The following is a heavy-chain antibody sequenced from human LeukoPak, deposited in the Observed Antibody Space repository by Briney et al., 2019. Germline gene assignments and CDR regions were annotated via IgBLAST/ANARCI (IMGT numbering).Heavy chain of an antibody. Sequence: ASVKVSCKASGYTFTGYYMHWVRQAPGQGLAWMGWINPNSGGTNYAQKFQGRVTMTRDTSISTAYMELSRLRSDDTAVYYCARGVRITFGGVPQSLDYWGQGTLVTVSS. CDR3: ARGVRITFGGVPQSLDY. CDR1: GYTFTGYY. J-gene: IGHJ4*02. D-gene: IGHD3-16*01. CDR2: INPNSGGT. V-gene: IGHV1-2*02.